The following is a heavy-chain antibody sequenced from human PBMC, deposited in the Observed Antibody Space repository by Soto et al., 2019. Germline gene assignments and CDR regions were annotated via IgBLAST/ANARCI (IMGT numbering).Heavy chain of an antibody. CDR1: GRCIRRGDYY. D-gene: IGHD5-12*01. Sequence: PPQTLSLAGTVSGRCIRRGDYYRRWIGQPAGKGLEWIGYIYYSGSTYYSPSLKSRVTISVDTSKNQFSLKLSSVTAADKAVYYCARREGGYSGYDHAFDYWGQGTLVTVSS. CDR3: ARREGGYSGYDHAFDY. J-gene: IGHJ4*02. V-gene: IGHV4-30-4*01. CDR2: IYYSGST.